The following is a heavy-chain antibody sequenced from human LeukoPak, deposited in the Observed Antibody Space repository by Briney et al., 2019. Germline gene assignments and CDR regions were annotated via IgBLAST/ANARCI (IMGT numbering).Heavy chain of an antibody. D-gene: IGHD3-10*01. CDR1: GCTFSSFG. CDR2: ISAGGGGT. CDR3: AKRGEVVSKYFDS. J-gene: IGHJ4*02. V-gene: IGHV3-23*01. Sequence: PGGSLRLSCAASGCTFSSFGMSWVRQAQGRGLEWVSVISAGGGGTYYADSVKGRFTISRDNSKNMLYLQMNSLRAEDTAVYYCAKRGEVVSKYFDSWGQGTLVTVSS.